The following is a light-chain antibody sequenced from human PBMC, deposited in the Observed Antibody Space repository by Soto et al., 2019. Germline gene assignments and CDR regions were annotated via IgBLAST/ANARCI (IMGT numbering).Light chain of an antibody. J-gene: IGKJ4*01. V-gene: IGKV3-20*01. Sequence: EIVLTQSQGTLSSSPGERATLSGRASQSVSSSYLAWYQQKPGQPPRLLIYGASSRATGIPDRFSGSGSGTDFTLTISRLEPEDFAVYYCQQYGSSPPLTFGGGTKVDIK. CDR1: QSVSSSY. CDR2: GAS. CDR3: QQYGSSPPLT.